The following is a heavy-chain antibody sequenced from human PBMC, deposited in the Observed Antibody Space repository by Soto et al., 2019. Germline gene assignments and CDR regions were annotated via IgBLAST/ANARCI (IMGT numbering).Heavy chain of an antibody. CDR2: IIPIFGTA. CDR1: GYTFTSYG. J-gene: IGHJ3*02. V-gene: IGHV1-69*13. CDR3: ARDSSGYQTIDAFDI. D-gene: IGHD3-22*01. Sequence: QVQLVQSGAEVKKPGASVKVSCKASGYTFTSYGISWVRQAPGQGLEWMGGIIPIFGTANYAQKFQGRVTITADESTSTAYMELSSLRSEDTAVYYCARDSSGYQTIDAFDIWGQGTMVIVSS.